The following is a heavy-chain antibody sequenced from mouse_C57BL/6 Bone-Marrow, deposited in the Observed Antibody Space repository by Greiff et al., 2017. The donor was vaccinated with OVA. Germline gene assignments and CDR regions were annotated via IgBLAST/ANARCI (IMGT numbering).Heavy chain of an antibody. D-gene: IGHD1-1*01. J-gene: IGHJ1*03. CDR2: INPSTGGT. Sequence: EVQLQQSGPELVKPGASVKISCKASGYSFTGYYMNWVKQSPEKSLEWIGEINPSTGGTTYNQKFKAKATLTVDKSSSTAYMQLKSLTSEDSAVYYCARWGGYYYGSSSMYWYFDVWGTGTTVTVSS. CDR3: ARWGGYYYGSSSMYWYFDV. V-gene: IGHV1-42*01. CDR1: GYSFTGYY.